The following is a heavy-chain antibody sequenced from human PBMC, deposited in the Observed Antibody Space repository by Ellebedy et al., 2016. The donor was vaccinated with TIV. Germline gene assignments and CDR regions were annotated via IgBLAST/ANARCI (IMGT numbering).Heavy chain of an antibody. CDR2: ICHSGSN. CDR3: ARGLYSTFHIDN. CDR1: SDSIISGGYF. J-gene: IGHJ4*02. Sequence: MPSETLSLTCTVSSDSIISGGYFCTWIRQFPGKGLEWIAYICHSGSNNYNPSLKSRVTISIDTSKKQFSLKMNSVTATDTAVYFCARGLYSTFHIDNWGQGTVVIVSS. V-gene: IGHV4-31*03. D-gene: IGHD2/OR15-2a*01.